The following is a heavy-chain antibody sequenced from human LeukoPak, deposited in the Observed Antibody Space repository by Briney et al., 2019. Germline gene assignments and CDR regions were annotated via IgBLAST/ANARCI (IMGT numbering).Heavy chain of an antibody. Sequence: GASVKVSCKASGYTFTSYGISWVRQAPGQGLEWMGWISAYNGNTNYAQKLQGRVTMTTDTSTSTAYMELRSLRSDDTAVYYCARDGEMATIGNYFDYWGQGTLVTVSS. D-gene: IGHD5-24*01. CDR2: ISAYNGNT. V-gene: IGHV1-18*01. CDR1: GYTFTSYG. CDR3: ARDGEMATIGNYFDY. J-gene: IGHJ4*02.